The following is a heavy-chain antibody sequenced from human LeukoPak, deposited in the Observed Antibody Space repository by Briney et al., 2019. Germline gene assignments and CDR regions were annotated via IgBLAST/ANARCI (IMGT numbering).Heavy chain of an antibody. D-gene: IGHD4-17*01. J-gene: IGHJ4*02. CDR3: SRGTPVDYGDFDA. V-gene: IGHV1-2*02. CDR1: GYTFTGYC. CDR2: INPSSGDT. Sequence: GASVKVSCKASGYTFTGYCMHWVRQASGQGLEWMGWINPSSGDTNHARRFQGRVTMTRDRSITTAYMELSSLTSDDTAVYYCSRGTPVDYGDFDAWGQGTQVTVSS.